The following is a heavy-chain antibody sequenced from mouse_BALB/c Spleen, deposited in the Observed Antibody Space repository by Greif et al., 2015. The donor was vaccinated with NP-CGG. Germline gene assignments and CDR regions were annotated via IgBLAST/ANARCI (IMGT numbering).Heavy chain of an antibody. Sequence: DVKLVESGGGLVKPGGSLKLSCAASGFTFSDYYMYWVRQTPEKRLEWVATISDGGSYTYYPDSVKGRFTISRDNAKNNLYLQMSSLKSEDTAMYYCARIGGYGNYGWFAYWGQGTLVTVSA. J-gene: IGHJ3*01. CDR1: GFTFSDYY. V-gene: IGHV5-4*02. CDR2: ISDGGSYT. D-gene: IGHD2-1*01. CDR3: ARIGGYGNYGWFAY.